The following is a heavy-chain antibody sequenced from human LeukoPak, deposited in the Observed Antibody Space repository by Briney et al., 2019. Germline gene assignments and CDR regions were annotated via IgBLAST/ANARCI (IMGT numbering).Heavy chain of an antibody. Sequence: ASVKVSCKASGGTFSSYAISWVRQAPGQGLEWMGRIIPILGIANYAQKFQGRVTITADKSTSTAYMELSGLRSEDTAVYYCARIVASYGSGSHYYYYGMDVWGQGTTVTVSS. V-gene: IGHV1-69*04. CDR2: IIPILGIA. CDR3: ARIVASYGSGSHYYYYGMDV. J-gene: IGHJ6*02. CDR1: GGTFSSYA. D-gene: IGHD3-10*01.